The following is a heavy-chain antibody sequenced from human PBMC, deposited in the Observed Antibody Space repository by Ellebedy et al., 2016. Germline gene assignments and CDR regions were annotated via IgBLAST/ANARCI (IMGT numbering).Heavy chain of an antibody. J-gene: IGHJ6*02. Sequence: GGSLRLSCAASGFTFSSYAMHWVRQAPGKGLEWVAVISYDGSNKYYADSVKGRFTISRDNAKNSLYLQMNSLRAEETAVYYCARADDIVVVTAIQETWPYYYYGMDVWGQGTTVTVSS. V-gene: IGHV3-30-3*01. D-gene: IGHD2-21*02. CDR3: ARADDIVVVTAIQETWPYYYYGMDV. CDR2: ISYDGSNK. CDR1: GFTFSSYA.